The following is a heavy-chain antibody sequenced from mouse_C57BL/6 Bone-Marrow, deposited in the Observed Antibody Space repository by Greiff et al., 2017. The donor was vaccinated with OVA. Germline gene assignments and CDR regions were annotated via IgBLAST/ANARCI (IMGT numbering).Heavy chain of an antibody. Sequence: QVQLQQPGAELVKPGASVKMSCKASGYTFTSYWITWVKQRPGQGLEWIGDIYPGSGSTNYNEKFKSKATLTVDTSSSTAYMQLSSLTSEDSAVYYGARSPYDGYYGDYAMDYWGQGTSVTVSS. J-gene: IGHJ4*01. V-gene: IGHV1-55*01. CDR1: GYTFTSYW. D-gene: IGHD2-3*01. CDR3: ARSPYDGYYGDYAMDY. CDR2: IYPGSGST.